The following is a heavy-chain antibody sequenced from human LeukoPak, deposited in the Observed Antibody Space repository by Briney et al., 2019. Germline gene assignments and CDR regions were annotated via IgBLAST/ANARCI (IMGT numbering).Heavy chain of an antibody. J-gene: IGHJ4*02. D-gene: IGHD6-13*01. CDR2: INHRGST. CDR1: GGSFSGYY. V-gene: IGHV4-34*01. Sequence: SETLSLTCAVYGGSFSGYYGSWIRQPPGKGREWIGEINHRGSTNYNPSLKSRVTISVDTSKNQFSLKLSSVTAADTAVYYCARRRRHSCSCFDYWGQGTLVTVSS. CDR3: ARRRRHSCSCFDY.